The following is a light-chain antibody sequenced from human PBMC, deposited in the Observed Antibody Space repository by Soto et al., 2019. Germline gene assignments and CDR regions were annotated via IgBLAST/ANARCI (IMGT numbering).Light chain of an antibody. CDR3: QQLNSYPLT. J-gene: IGKJ4*01. CDR2: AAS. V-gene: IGKV1-9*01. Sequence: QLTQSPSSLSASVGDRVTITCRASQGIASYLAWYQQKPGQAPNLLIYAASTLQSGVPSRFSGSGSGTDFTLTISSLQPEDFATYYCQQLNSYPLTFRGGTKVDIK. CDR1: QGIASY.